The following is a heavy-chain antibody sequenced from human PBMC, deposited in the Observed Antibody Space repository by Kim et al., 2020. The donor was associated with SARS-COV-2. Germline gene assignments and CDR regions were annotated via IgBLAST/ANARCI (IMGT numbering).Heavy chain of an antibody. CDR2: ISSSSSYI. V-gene: IGHV3-21*01. J-gene: IGHJ4*02. CDR1: GFTFSSYS. CDR3: ARTIAAAGSFDY. D-gene: IGHD6-13*01. Sequence: GGSLRLSCAASGFTFSSYSMNWVRQAPRKGLEWVSSISSSSSYIYYADSVKGRFTISRDNTKNSLYLQMNSLRAEDTAVYYCARTIAAAGSFDYWGQGTLVTVSS.